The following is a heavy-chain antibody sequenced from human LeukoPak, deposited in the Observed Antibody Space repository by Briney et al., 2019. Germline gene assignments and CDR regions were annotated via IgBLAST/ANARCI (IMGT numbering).Heavy chain of an antibody. CDR1: GGSISSYY. Sequence: SETLSLTCTVSGGSISSYYWSWIRQPPGKGPEWIGYIYYSGSTNYNPSLKSRVTISVDTSKNQFSLKLSSVTAADTAVYYCARDGDSSGRANWFDPWGQGTLVTVSS. J-gene: IGHJ5*02. V-gene: IGHV4-59*01. D-gene: IGHD6-19*01. CDR3: ARDGDSSGRANWFDP. CDR2: IYYSGST.